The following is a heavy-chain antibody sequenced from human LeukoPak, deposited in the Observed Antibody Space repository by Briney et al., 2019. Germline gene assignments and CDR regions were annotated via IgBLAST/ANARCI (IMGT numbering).Heavy chain of an antibody. CDR2: IYYSGST. V-gene: IGHV4-39*07. CDR3: ARGKVPMVRKNDAFDI. D-gene: IGHD3-10*01. Sequence: SETLSLTYTVSGGSISSSSYYWGWIRQPPGKGLEWIGSIYYSGSTYYNPSLKSRVTISVDTSKNQFSLKLSSVAAADTAVYYCARGKVPMVRKNDAFDIWGQGTMVTVSS. J-gene: IGHJ3*02. CDR1: GGSISSSSYY.